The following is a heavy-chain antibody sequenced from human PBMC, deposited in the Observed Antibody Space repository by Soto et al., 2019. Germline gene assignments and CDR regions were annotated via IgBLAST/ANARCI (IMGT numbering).Heavy chain of an antibody. Sequence: QVQLVQSGAEVKKPGASVKVSCKASGYTFTSYDINWVRQATGQGLEWMGWMNPNSGNTGYAQKFQGRVTMTRNTSISTAYMELSSLRSEDTAVYYCARGLVIGYYDYIWGSYRDYWGQGTLVTVSS. J-gene: IGHJ4*02. V-gene: IGHV1-8*01. CDR1: GYTFTSYD. CDR2: MNPNSGNT. CDR3: ARGLVIGYYDYIWGSYRDY. D-gene: IGHD3-16*02.